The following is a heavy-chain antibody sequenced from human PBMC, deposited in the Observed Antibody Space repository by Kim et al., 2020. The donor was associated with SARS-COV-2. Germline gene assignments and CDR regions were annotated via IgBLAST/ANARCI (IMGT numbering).Heavy chain of an antibody. CDR3: AKARGGGWYGGVFDY. Sequence: GGSLRLSCAASGFTFDDYAMHWVRQAPGKGLEWVSGISWNSGSIGYADSVKGRFTISRDNAKNSLYLQMNSLRAEDTALYYCAKARGGGWYGGVFDYWGQGTLVTVSS. V-gene: IGHV3-9*01. CDR2: ISWNSGSI. D-gene: IGHD6-19*01. CDR1: GFTFDDYA. J-gene: IGHJ4*02.